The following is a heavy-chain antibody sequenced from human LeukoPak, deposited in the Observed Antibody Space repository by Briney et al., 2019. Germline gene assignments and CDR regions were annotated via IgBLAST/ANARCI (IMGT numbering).Heavy chain of an antibody. D-gene: IGHD6-19*01. J-gene: IGHJ4*02. V-gene: IGHV1-3*01. CDR2: INAGNGNT. CDR3: AVGFEWLGLFDY. CDR1: GYTFTSYA. Sequence: ASVKVSCKASGYTFTSYAMHWVRQAPGQRLEWMGWINAGNGNTKYSQKFQGRVTITRDTSASTAYMELSSLRSEGTAVYYCAVGFEWLGLFDYWGQGTLVTVSS.